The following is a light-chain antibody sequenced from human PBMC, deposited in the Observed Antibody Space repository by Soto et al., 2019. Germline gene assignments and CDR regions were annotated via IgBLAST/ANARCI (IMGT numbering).Light chain of an antibody. J-gene: IGKJ5*01. Sequence: EILMTQSPATLSVSPGERVTLSCRASQSFSSNLAWYQQKPGQAPRLIIYAASTRAAGIPARFSGSGSGTEFTLTISSLQSEDFAVYYCQQYNNWPPITFGQGTRLEIK. CDR2: AAS. CDR1: QSFSSN. CDR3: QQYNNWPPIT. V-gene: IGKV3-15*01.